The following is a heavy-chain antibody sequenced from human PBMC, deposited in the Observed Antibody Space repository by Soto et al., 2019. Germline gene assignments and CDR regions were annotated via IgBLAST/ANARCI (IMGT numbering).Heavy chain of an antibody. CDR1: GFTFSSYA. CDR3: ARDFGVAPMDGAFDI. D-gene: IGHD3-10*01. CDR2: ISSNGGST. J-gene: IGHJ3*02. Sequence: GGSLRLSCAASGFTFSSYAMHWVRQAPGKGLEYVSAISSNGGSTYYANSVKGRFTISRDNSKNTLYLQMGSLRAEDMAVYYCARDFGVAPMDGAFDIWGQGTMVTVSS. V-gene: IGHV3-64*01.